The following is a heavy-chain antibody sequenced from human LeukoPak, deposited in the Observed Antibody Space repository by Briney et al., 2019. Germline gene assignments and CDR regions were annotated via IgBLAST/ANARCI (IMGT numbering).Heavy chain of an antibody. CDR3: ARSSRETRRGPVSGYFHYYYYYMDV. CDR1: GGSFSGYY. CDR2: INHSGST. D-gene: IGHD3-3*01. V-gene: IGHV4-34*01. J-gene: IGHJ6*03. Sequence: SETLSLTCAVYGGSFSGYYWSWIRQPPGKGLEWIGEINHSGSTNYNPSLKSRVTISVDTSKNQFSLKLSSVTAADTAVYYCARSSRETRRGPVSGYFHYYYYYMDVWGKGTTVTASS.